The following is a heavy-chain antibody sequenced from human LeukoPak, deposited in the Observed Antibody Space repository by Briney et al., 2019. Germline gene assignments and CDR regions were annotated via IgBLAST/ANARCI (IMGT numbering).Heavy chain of an antibody. V-gene: IGHV3-74*03. CDR2: LSSDGTSA. Sequence: GGSLRLSCAASGFAFSTYWMYWVRQAPGKGLVSVARLSSDGTSATYADSVRGRFTISRDNTKNTVYLQMNNLRVEDTAVYYCVRDGYSFGHDFDYWGQGTLVTVSS. J-gene: IGHJ4*02. D-gene: IGHD5-18*01. CDR3: VRDGYSFGHDFDY. CDR1: GFAFSTYW.